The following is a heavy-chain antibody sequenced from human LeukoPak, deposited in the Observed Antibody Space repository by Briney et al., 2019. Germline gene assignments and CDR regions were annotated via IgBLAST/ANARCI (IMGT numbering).Heavy chain of an antibody. CDR2: IKNKVHGGTT. D-gene: IGHD3-16*01. V-gene: IGHV3-15*01. CDR3: TTMENYYDDGRFDY. J-gene: IGHJ4*02. Sequence: GGSLRLSCAASGFTFNNAWMTWVRQAPGKGLEWVGLIKNKVHGGTTESAAPVKDRFTISRDDSKNILFLQMNSLKIEDTAVYYCTTMENYYDDGRFDYWGRGTLVTVSS. CDR1: GFTFNNAW.